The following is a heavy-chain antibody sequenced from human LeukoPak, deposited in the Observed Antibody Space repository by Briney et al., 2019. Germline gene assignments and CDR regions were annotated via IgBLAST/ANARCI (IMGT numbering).Heavy chain of an antibody. CDR1: GYTFTSYG. CDR2: ISAYNGNT. D-gene: IGHD3-10*01. V-gene: IGHV1-18*01. J-gene: IGHJ4*02. Sequence: ASVTVSCKASGYTFTSYGMSWVRQAPGQGLEWMGWISAYNGNTNYAQKFQGRVSMTTDTSTSTAYMDLRSLRFDDTAVYYCARDTPQVVSASGSYVSDCWGQGTLVTVSS. CDR3: ARDTPQVVSASGSYVSDC.